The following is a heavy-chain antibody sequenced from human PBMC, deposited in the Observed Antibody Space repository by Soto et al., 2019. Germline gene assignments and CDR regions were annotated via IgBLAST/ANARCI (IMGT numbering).Heavy chain of an antibody. J-gene: IGHJ4*02. CDR2: IYSSGNT. CDR3: ARGPPTGYGDNDFDY. CDR1: GGSSSSTSYY. D-gene: IGHD4-17*01. V-gene: IGHV4-39*02. Sequence: SETLSLTCTVSGGSSSSTSYYWGWIRQPPGKGLEWIGSIYSSGNTYYNPSLKSRVTISVDTSKSHLSLKLSSVTAADTAVYYCARGPPTGYGDNDFDYWGQGTPVTVSS.